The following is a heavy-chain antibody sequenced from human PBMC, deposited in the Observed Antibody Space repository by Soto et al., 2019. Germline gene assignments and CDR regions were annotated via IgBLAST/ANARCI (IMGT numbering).Heavy chain of an antibody. Sequence: GGSLRLSCAASGFTFSSYSMNWVRQAPGKGLEWVSYISSSSSTIYYADSVKGRFTISRDNAKNSLYLQMNSLRAEDTAVYYCARDYPILYYGDYREPDYWGQGTLVTVSS. CDR1: GFTFSSYS. D-gene: IGHD4-17*01. CDR2: ISSSSSTI. V-gene: IGHV3-48*01. J-gene: IGHJ4*02. CDR3: ARDYPILYYGDYREPDY.